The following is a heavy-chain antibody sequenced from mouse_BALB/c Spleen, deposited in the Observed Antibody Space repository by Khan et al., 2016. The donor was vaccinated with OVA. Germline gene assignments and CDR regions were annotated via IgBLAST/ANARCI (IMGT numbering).Heavy chain of an antibody. Sequence: VQLQESGPGLVQPSQSLSITCTVSGFSLTTYGVHWVRQSPGKGLEWLGVIWSGGSTDYNAVFISRLSISKDNSQHKVFCKMNSRQAKDTAIYYCTSQTHWEGCAYWGQGTLVTVSA. CDR3: TSQTHWEGCAY. J-gene: IGHJ3*01. CDR1: GFSLTTYG. D-gene: IGHD4-1*01. V-gene: IGHV2-2*02. CDR2: IWSGGST.